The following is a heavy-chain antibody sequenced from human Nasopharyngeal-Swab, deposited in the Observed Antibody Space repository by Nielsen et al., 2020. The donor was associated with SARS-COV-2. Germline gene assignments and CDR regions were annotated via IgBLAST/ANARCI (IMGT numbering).Heavy chain of an antibody. Sequence: SETLSLTCTVSGGSISSYYWSWIRQPPGKGLEWIGYIYYSGSTNYNPSLKSRVTISVDTSKNQFSLKLSSVTAADTAVYYCARAKGYYDSSGYYYHYYMDVWGKGTTVTVSS. CDR3: ARAKGYYDSSGYYYHYYMDV. V-gene: IGHV4-59*01. D-gene: IGHD3-22*01. CDR2: IYYSGST. J-gene: IGHJ6*03. CDR1: GGSISSYY.